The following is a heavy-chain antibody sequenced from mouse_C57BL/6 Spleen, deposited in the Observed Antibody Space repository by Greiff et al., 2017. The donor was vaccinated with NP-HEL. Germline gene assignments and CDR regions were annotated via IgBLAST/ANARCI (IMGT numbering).Heavy chain of an antibody. CDR2: IHPNSGST. CDR3: ARGGAQAMCAY. V-gene: IGHV1-64*01. D-gene: IGHD3-2*02. J-gene: IGHJ3*01. CDR1: GYTFTSYW. Sequence: VQLQQPGAELVKPGASVKLSCTASGYTFTSYWMHWVTQRPGQGLEWIGMIHPNSGSTNYNEKFKSKARLTVDKSSCTAYMRLRSLASEVSAVYSCARGGAQAMCAYWGQGTLVTVAA.